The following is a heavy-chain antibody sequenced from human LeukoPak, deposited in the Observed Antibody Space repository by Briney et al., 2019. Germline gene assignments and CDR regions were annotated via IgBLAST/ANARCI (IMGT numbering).Heavy chain of an antibody. D-gene: IGHD3-22*01. CDR3: ARDPAYDSSGSDAFDI. CDR2: IYYSGST. J-gene: IGHJ3*02. CDR1: GGSISSYY. Sequence: SETLSLTCTVSGGSISSYYWTWIRQPPEKGLEWIGYIYYSGSTNYNSSLKSRVTISVDTSKNQFSLKLSSVTAADTAVYYCARDPAYDSSGSDAFDIWGQGTMVTVSS. V-gene: IGHV4-59*01.